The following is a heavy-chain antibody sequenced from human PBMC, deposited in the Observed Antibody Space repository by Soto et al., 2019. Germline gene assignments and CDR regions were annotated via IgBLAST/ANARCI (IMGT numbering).Heavy chain of an antibody. CDR2: VAYDGSKT. J-gene: IGHJ5*01. CDR3: ARWVGGSMYDNSGKYDS. V-gene: IGHV3-30*03. D-gene: IGHD3-22*01. Sequence: QVQLVESGGGVVQPGRSLRLTCADSVFTFSSNGLHWVRQAPGKGLEWVALVAYDGSKTYYGDSVRGRFTISRDNSENTLYLQMNSLRAEDTAVYYCARWVGGSMYDNSGKYDSWGQGTLVTVSS. CDR1: VFTFSSNG.